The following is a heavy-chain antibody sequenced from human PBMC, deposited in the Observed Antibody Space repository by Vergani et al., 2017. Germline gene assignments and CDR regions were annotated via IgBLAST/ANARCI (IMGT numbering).Heavy chain of an antibody. J-gene: IGHJ6*02. CDR3: ARHLAYCGGDCYPYYYGMDV. V-gene: IGHV4-39*01. CDR1: GGSISSSSYY. Sequence: QLQLQESGPGLVKPSETLSLTCTVSGGSISSSSYYWGWIRQPPGKGLEWIGSIYYSGSTYYNPSLKSRVTISVDTSKNQFSLKLSSVTAADTAVYYCARHLAYCGGDCYPYYYGMDVWAKGPRSPSP. CDR2: IYYSGST. D-gene: IGHD2-21*02.